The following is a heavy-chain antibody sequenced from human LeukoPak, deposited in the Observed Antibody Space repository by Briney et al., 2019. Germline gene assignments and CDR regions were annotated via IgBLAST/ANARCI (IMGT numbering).Heavy chain of an antibody. J-gene: IGHJ6*02. CDR1: GLTFSRYS. CDR2: ISSSSSYI. CDR3: ARDRTDYYVWSGSSSFDWGPLDV. Sequence: GGSLRLSCAASGLTFSRYSMNWVRQAPGKGLEWVSSISSSSSYIYYADAVKGRFIISRDNAKNSLYLQMNSVRAEDTAIYYCARDRTDYYVWSGSSSFDWGPLDVWGQGTTVTVSS. V-gene: IGHV3-21*01. D-gene: IGHD3-3*01.